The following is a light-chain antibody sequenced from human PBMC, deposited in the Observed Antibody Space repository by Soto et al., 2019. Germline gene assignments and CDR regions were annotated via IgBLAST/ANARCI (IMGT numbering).Light chain of an antibody. CDR3: CSYAGSTTV. V-gene: IGLV2-23*02. J-gene: IGLJ7*01. CDR2: EVS. CDR1: SSDVGNYNI. Sequence: QSALTQPASVSGSPGQSITISCTGTSSDVGNYNIVSWYQQHPGKAPKLMIYEVSKRPSGVSNRFSGSKSGNTASLTISGLRAEDEADYYCCSYAGSTTVFGGGTQLTVL.